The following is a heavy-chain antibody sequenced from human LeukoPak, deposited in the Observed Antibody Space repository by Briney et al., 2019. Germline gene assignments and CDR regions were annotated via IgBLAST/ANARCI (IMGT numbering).Heavy chain of an antibody. D-gene: IGHD6-6*01. CDR3: ARHTNSSSSWPDYMDV. CDR2: INHSGST. J-gene: IGHJ6*03. Sequence: SETLSLTCAVYGGSFSGYYWSWIRQPPGKGLEWIGEINHSGSTNYNPSLKSPVTISVDASKNQFSLKLSSVTAADTAVYYCARHTNSSSSWPDYMDVWGKGTTVTVSS. CDR1: GGSFSGYY. V-gene: IGHV4-34*01.